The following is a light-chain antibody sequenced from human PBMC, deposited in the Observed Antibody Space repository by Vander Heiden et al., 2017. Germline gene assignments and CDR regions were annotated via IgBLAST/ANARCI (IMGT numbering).Light chain of an antibody. CDR1: SSDNY. CDR2: DVT. CDR3: CSYAGRVL. J-gene: IGLJ2*01. V-gene: IGLV2-11*01. Sequence: QSAPTQPRSVYGFPGQSVTISCTGTSSDNYVSWYQQHPGKVAKRMIYDVTVRASGVPNRFSGSKSGKTASLTISGLQSEEEAYYYCCSYAGRVLFAGGTELTVL.